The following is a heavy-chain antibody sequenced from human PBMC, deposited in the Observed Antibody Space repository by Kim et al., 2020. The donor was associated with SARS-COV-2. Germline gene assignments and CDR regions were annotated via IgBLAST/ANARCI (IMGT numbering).Heavy chain of an antibody. J-gene: IGHJ5*02. CDR3: ARDCFRGMVRGVNDWFDP. V-gene: IGHV4-31*03. Sequence: SETLSLTCTVSGGSISSGGYYWSWIRQHPGKGLEWIGYIYYSGSTYYNPSLKSRVTISVDTSKNQFSLKLSSVTAADTAVYYCARDCFRGMVRGVNDWFDPWGQGTLVTVSS. D-gene: IGHD3-10*01. CDR1: GGSISSGGYY. CDR2: IYYSGST.